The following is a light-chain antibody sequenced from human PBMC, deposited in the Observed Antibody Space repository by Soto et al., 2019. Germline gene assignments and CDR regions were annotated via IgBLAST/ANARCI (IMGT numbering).Light chain of an antibody. V-gene: IGKV4-1*01. CDR1: QTVLYSSTNKNF. CDR3: QPYNNWPLT. J-gene: IGKJ4*01. Sequence: DIVMTQSPDSLAVSLGERATINCESSQTVLYSSTNKNFLAWYQQKPGQPPKLLIYWASTRESGVPDRFSGSGSGAEFTLTINSLQSEDFAVYYCQPYNNWPLTFGGGTKVDIK. CDR2: WAS.